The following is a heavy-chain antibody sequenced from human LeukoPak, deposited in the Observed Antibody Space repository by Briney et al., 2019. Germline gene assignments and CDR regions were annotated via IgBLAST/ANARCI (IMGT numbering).Heavy chain of an antibody. CDR3: ARDRGCSSTSCYYYYYYGMDV. D-gene: IGHD2-2*01. CDR2: IYYSGST. J-gene: IGHJ6*02. Sequence: TLSLTCTVSGGSISSGGYYWSWIRQHPGNGLEWIGYIYYSGSTYYNPSLKSRVTISVDTSKNQFSLKLSSVTAADTAVYYCARDRGCSSTSCYYYYYYGMDVWGQGTTVTVSS. V-gene: IGHV4-31*03. CDR1: GGSISSGGYY.